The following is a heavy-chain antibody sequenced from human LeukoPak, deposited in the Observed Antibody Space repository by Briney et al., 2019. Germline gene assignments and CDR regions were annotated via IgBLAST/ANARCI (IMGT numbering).Heavy chain of an antibody. V-gene: IGHV4-39*07. J-gene: IGHJ4*02. Sequence: PSETLSLTCTVSGGSISSSSYYWGWIRQPPGKGLEWIGSIYYSGSTYYNPSLKSRVTISVDTSKNQFSLKLSSVTAADTAVYYCARDSGMITFGGVIVWGQGTLVTVSS. CDR2: IYYSGST. CDR3: ARDSGMITFGGVIV. CDR1: GGSISSSSYY. D-gene: IGHD3-16*02.